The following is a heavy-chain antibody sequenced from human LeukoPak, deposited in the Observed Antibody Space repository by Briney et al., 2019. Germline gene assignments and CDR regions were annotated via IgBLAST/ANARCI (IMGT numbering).Heavy chain of an antibody. CDR1: GGSISSSTYY. CDR2: IYYSGST. CDR3: ARKQHLEPSSYYYYYMDV. Sequence: PSETLSLTCTVSGGSISSSTYYWGWIRQPPGKGLEWIGNIYYSGSTSYNPSLKSRVTISVDTSRNQFSLKLSSVTAADTAVYYCARKQHLEPSSYYYYYMDVWGKGTTVTVS. J-gene: IGHJ6*03. D-gene: IGHD6-13*01. V-gene: IGHV4-39*01.